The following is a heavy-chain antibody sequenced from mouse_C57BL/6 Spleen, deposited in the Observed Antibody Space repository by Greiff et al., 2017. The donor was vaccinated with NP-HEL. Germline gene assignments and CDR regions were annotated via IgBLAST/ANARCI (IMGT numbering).Heavy chain of an antibody. V-gene: IGHV1-77*01. CDR2: LGPGSGST. CDR1: GYTFTDYF. CDR3: ARVYFDY. J-gene: IGHJ2*01. Sequence: QVQLQQSGAELVKPGASVKISCKASGYTFTDYFINWVKQRPGQGLAWIGKLGPGSGSTYYNEKFKGKATLTADKSSSTAYMQLSSLTSEDSAVYFCARVYFDYWGQGTTLTVSS.